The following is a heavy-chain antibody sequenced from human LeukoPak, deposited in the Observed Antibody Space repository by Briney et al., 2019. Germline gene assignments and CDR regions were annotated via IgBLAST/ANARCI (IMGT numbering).Heavy chain of an antibody. CDR3: AKLPTYHYDSSGYYYFEY. Sequence: GGSLRLSCAASGFTFSSYAMSWVRQAPGKGLEWVSAISGSGGSTYYADSVKGRFTISRDNSKNTLSLQMNSLRAEDTAVYYCAKLPTYHYDSSGYYYFEYWGQGTLVTVSS. J-gene: IGHJ4*02. CDR1: GFTFSSYA. CDR2: ISGSGGST. D-gene: IGHD3-22*01. V-gene: IGHV3-23*01.